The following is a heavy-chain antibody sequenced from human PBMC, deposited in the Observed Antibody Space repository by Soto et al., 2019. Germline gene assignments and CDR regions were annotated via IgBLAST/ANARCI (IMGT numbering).Heavy chain of an antibody. D-gene: IGHD5-18*01. V-gene: IGHV4-30-4*01. CDR2: IYYSGST. CDR3: ASNSYGYTFYDY. Sequence: QVQLQESGPGLVKPSQTLSLTCTVSGGXXXXXXXXXXXIRQPPGKGLEWIGYIYYSGSTYYNPXXXXXXXXXXXXXXXXXXXXXXXXXAXDTAVYYCASNSYGYTFYDYWGQGTLVTVSS. CDR1: GGXXXXXXXX. J-gene: IGHJ4*02.